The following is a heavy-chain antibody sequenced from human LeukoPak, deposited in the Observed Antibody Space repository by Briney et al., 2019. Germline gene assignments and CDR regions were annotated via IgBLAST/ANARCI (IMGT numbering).Heavy chain of an antibody. CDR1: GGSINGYS. CDR3: ARDSSARYSASWYVVGDFDY. CDR2: IFHSGST. D-gene: IGHD6-13*01. Sequence: SETLSLTCSVSGGSINGYSWSWIRQPPGEGLEWIGNIFHSGSTYYNPSLKSRVTISIDTSKNQFSLKLSSVTAADTAVYYCARDSSARYSASWYVVGDFDYWGQGTLVTVSS. J-gene: IGHJ4*02. V-gene: IGHV4-38-2*02.